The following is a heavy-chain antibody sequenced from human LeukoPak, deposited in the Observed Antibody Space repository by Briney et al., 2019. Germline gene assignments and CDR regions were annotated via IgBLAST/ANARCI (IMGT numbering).Heavy chain of an antibody. D-gene: IGHD6-19*01. CDR2: TYYRSKRYN. J-gene: IGHJ6*02. Sequence: SQTLSLTYAISGDSVSSNIAAWNWIRQSPSRGLEWLGRTYYRSKRYNDYAVSVKSRITINPDTSKNQFSLQLNSVTPEDTAVYYCASSSMWLVPGEYYYYGMDVWGQGTTVTVSS. CDR3: ASSSMWLVPGEYYYYGMDV. CDR1: GDSVSSNIAA. V-gene: IGHV6-1*01.